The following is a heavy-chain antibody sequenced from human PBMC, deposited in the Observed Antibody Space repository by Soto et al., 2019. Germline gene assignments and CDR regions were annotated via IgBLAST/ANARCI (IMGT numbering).Heavy chain of an antibody. Sequence: SVKVSCKASRVAFSKFIVTWVRQAPGLGLEWVGGIIPIFGTANYAQKFQGRVTITADGSTSTSYMEVNNLRSEDTAVYYCAKVRYSSPMGYYYGMDVWGQGTTVTVSS. J-gene: IGHJ6*02. D-gene: IGHD6-19*01. CDR3: AKVRYSSPMGYYYGMDV. V-gene: IGHV1-69*13. CDR1: RVAFSKFI. CDR2: IIPIFGTA.